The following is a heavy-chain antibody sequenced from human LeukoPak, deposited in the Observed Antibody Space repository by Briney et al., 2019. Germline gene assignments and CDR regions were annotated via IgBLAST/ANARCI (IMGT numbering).Heavy chain of an antibody. CDR1: GGSVSGSTYY. Sequence: SETLSLTCTVSGGSVSGSTYYWGWIRQPPGKGLEWIGSVYYSGSTYYNSSLKSRITISVDTSRKHFSLKLSSVTAADTAVYYCARRTVTNGWFRIDYWGQGSLVIVSS. J-gene: IGHJ4*02. V-gene: IGHV4-39*02. CDR2: VYYSGST. D-gene: IGHD6-19*01. CDR3: ARRTVTNGWFRIDY.